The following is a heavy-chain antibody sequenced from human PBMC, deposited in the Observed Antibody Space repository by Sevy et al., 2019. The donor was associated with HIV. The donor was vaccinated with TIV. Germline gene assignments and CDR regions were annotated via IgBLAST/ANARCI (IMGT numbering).Heavy chain of an antibody. D-gene: IGHD3-22*01. Sequence: GGSLRLSCAASGFTFSKYAMHWVRQAPGKGLEWVALIWYDGSNKYYADSVKGRFTISRDNSKNTLYLQMNSLRTEDTGVYYWVGDAGYYDRSRTNCDYWGQGTLVTVSS. J-gene: IGHJ4*02. CDR3: VGDAGYYDRSRTNCDY. V-gene: IGHV3-33*01. CDR1: GFTFSKYA. CDR2: IWYDGSNK.